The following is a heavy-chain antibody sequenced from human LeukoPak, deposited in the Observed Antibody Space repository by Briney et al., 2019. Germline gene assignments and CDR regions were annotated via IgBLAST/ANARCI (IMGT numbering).Heavy chain of an antibody. Sequence: GGSLRLSCAASGFTFSTYNMNWVRQAPGKGLEWVSVIYSGGSTYYADSVKGRFTISRGNSKNTLYLQMNSLRAEDTAVYYCARGNSGSYGGYDYWGQGTLVTVSS. D-gene: IGHD1-26*01. CDR2: IYSGGST. V-gene: IGHV3-53*01. CDR3: ARGNSGSYGGYDY. J-gene: IGHJ4*02. CDR1: GFTFSTYN.